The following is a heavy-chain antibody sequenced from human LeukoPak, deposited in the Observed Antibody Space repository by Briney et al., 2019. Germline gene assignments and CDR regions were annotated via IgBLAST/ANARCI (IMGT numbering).Heavy chain of an antibody. CDR1: GFTFSSYA. D-gene: IGHD1-26*01. V-gene: IGHV3-30*04. CDR3: GRARSVGAPTGFDY. Sequence: GGSLRLSCAASGFTFSSYAMHWVRQAPGKGLEYVAVISDNGRHKYYADSVEGRFTISRHHSNNMLYLQMNSLRPEDTAVCYCGRARSVGAPTGFDYWGQGTLVTVSP. CDR2: ISDNGRHK. J-gene: IGHJ4*02.